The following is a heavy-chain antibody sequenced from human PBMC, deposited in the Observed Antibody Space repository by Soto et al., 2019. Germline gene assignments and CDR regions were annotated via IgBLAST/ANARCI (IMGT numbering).Heavy chain of an antibody. D-gene: IGHD3-3*01. J-gene: IGHJ4*02. V-gene: IGHV4-59*12. Sequence: PSETLSLTCTVSGGSISSYYWSWIRQPPGKGLEWIGYIYYSGSTNYNPSLKSRVTISVDTSKNQFSLKLSSVTAADTAVYYCARDTGFLELHAFDYWGQGTLVTVSS. CDR1: GGSISSYY. CDR2: IYYSGST. CDR3: ARDTGFLELHAFDY.